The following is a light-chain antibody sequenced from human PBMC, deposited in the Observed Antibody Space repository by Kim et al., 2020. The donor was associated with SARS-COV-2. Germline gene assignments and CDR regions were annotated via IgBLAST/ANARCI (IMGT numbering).Light chain of an antibody. V-gene: IGKV1-39*01. CDR3: QKSHSIPYT. Sequence: DIQMTQSPSSLSASVGDTVTITCRASRKISNYLNWFQQKPGKAPKVLIYGASSFQDGVPSRFSGGGSGTDFTLTISSLQPGDIGTYDGQKSHSIPYTCGQGNKLEI. CDR2: GAS. CDR1: RKISNY. J-gene: IGKJ2*01.